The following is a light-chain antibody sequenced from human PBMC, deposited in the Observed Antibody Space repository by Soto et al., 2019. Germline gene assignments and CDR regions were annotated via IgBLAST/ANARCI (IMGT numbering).Light chain of an antibody. CDR3: QQTYSTPPT. J-gene: IGKJ1*01. CDR2: AAS. Sequence: DIQMTQSPSSLSASVGDRVTITCRASQSISSYLNWYQQKPGKAPKLLIYAASSLQSGVPSRFSGSGSGTDFTLTISSLQPEDFETYHCQQTYSTPPTFGQGTKVDI. CDR1: QSISSY. V-gene: IGKV1-39*01.